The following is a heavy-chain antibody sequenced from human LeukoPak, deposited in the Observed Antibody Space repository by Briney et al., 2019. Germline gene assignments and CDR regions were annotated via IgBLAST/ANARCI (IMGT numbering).Heavy chain of an antibody. CDR1: GFTFSGYV. Sequence: GGSLRLSCAASGFTFSGYVMSWVRQAPGKGLEWVSAIGGSGGSTYYADSLKGRFTISRDNSKNTLYLQVNSLRAEDTAVYYCASTYSSGCYANDYWGQGTLVTVSS. J-gene: IGHJ4*02. D-gene: IGHD6-19*01. CDR2: IGGSGGST. CDR3: ASTYSSGCYANDY. V-gene: IGHV3-23*01.